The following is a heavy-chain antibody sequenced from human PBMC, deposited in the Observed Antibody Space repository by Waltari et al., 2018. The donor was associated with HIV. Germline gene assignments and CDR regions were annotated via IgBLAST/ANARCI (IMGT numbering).Heavy chain of an antibody. D-gene: IGHD6-19*01. CDR2: ISSSSSTI. Sequence: EVQLVESGGGLVQPGGSLRLSCAASGFTFSSYSMNWVRQPPGKALEWVSYISSSSSTIYYADSVKGRFTISRDNAKNSLYLQMNSLRAEDTAVYYCARGNSSGRWAFDIWGRGTMVTVSS. CDR3: ARGNSSGRWAFDI. J-gene: IGHJ3*02. V-gene: IGHV3-48*04. CDR1: GFTFSSYS.